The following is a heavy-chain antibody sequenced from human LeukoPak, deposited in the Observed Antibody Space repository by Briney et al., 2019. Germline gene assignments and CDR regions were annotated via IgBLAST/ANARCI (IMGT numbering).Heavy chain of an antibody. Sequence: HPGRSLRLSCAASGSTFSSYGMHWVRQAPGKGLEWVAVISYDGSNKYYADSVKGRFTISRDNSKNTLYLQMNSLRAEDTAVYYCAKQGGFEALTGDFDYWGQGTLVTVSS. D-gene: IGHD1-14*01. CDR2: ISYDGSNK. J-gene: IGHJ4*02. V-gene: IGHV3-30*18. CDR1: GSTFSSYG. CDR3: AKQGGFEALTGDFDY.